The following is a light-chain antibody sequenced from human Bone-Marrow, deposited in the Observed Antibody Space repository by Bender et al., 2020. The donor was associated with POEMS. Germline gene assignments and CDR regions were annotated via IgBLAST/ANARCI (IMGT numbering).Light chain of an antibody. J-gene: IGLJ1*01. CDR1: SGDVGTYSF. Sequence: QSALTQPASVSGSPGQSITISCTGTSGDVGTYSFVSWYQQHSGKAPKLMIYEVTKRPSGVSNRFSGSKSGNTASLTISGLQAEDEADYYCCSYVGSSTFYVFGTGTKVTVL. V-gene: IGLV2-23*02. CDR3: CSYVGSSTFYV. CDR2: EVT.